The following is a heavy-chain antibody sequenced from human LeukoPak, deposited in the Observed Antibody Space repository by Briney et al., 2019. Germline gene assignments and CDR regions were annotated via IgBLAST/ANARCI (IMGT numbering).Heavy chain of an antibody. J-gene: IGHJ5*02. CDR2: INHSEST. CDR1: GYSISSGYY. V-gene: IGHV4-38-2*02. CDR3: ATRPDGPGWFDP. Sequence: SETLSLTCTVSGYSISSGYYWSWIRQPPGKGLEWIGEINHSESTNYNPSLKSRVTVSVDTSKNQFSLKLTSVTAADTAVYYCATRPDGPGWFDPWGQGTLVTASS. D-gene: IGHD2-8*01.